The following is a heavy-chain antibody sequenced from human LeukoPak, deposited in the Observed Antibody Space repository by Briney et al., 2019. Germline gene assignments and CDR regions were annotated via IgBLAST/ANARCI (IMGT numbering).Heavy chain of an antibody. CDR3: ARVDDYVWGSYRPPRAFDI. Sequence: SQTLSLTCTVSGGSTSSGDYYWSWIRQPPGKGLEWIGYIYYSGSTYYNPSLRSRVTISVDTSKNQFSLKLSSVTAADTAVYYCARVDDYVWGSYRPPRAFDIWGQGTMVTVSS. J-gene: IGHJ3*02. CDR2: IYYSGST. V-gene: IGHV4-30-4*01. D-gene: IGHD3-16*02. CDR1: GGSTSSGDYY.